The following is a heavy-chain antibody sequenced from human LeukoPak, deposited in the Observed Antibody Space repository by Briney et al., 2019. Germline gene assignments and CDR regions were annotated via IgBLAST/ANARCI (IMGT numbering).Heavy chain of an antibody. CDR1: GDSISITNYH. D-gene: IGHD6-25*01. CDR2: IHYTGST. CDR3: ARDRLGYPVDY. Sequence: SETLSLTCTVSGDSISITNYHWTWIRQPPGKGLEWIGYIHYTGSTNYNPSLKSRVTVSVDTSKNQFSLKLTSVTAADTAVYYCARDRLGYPVDYWGQGTLVTVSS. J-gene: IGHJ4*02. V-gene: IGHV4-61*01.